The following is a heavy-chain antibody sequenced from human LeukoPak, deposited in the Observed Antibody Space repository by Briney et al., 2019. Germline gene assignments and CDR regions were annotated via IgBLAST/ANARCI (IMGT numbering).Heavy chain of an antibody. Sequence: SETLSLTCTVSGGSISSSSYYWGWIRQPPGKGLEWIGSIYYGGSTYYSPSLKSRVTISVDTSKNQFSLKLSSVTAADTAVYYCARGWIGAGRTVMRYYYYMDVWGKGTTVTISS. CDR1: GGSISSSSYY. J-gene: IGHJ6*03. CDR2: IYYGGST. D-gene: IGHD4-17*01. V-gene: IGHV4-39*07. CDR3: ARGWIGAGRTVMRYYYYMDV.